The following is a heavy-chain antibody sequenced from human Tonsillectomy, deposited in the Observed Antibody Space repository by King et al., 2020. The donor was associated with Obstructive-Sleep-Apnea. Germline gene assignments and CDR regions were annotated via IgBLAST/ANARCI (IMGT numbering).Heavy chain of an antibody. D-gene: IGHD6-19*01. J-gene: IGHJ4*02. CDR2: ISYDGSNK. CDR1: GFTFSSYA. V-gene: IGHV3-30-3*01. CDR3: AKDSSGWYEGVFDY. Sequence: VQLVESGGGVVQPGRSLRLSCAASGFTFSSYAMHWVRQAPGKGLEWVAVISYDGSNKYYADSVKGRFTISRDNSKNTLYLQMNSLRAEDTAVYCCAKDSSGWYEGVFDYWGQGTLVTVSS.